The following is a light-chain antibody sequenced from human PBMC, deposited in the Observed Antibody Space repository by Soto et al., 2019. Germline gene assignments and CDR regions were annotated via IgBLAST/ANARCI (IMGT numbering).Light chain of an antibody. CDR3: QHCQPYGDSPPLT. J-gene: IGKJ4*01. CDR1: QSVSTD. CDR2: GTS. V-gene: IGKV3D-15*01. Sequence: EIVMTQSPATLSVSLGGRATLSSRASQSVSTDLAWYQQRPGQAPRLLMSGTSNRATGTPDRFSGSGSGTDFTLTISRLEPEDFAVYYCQHCQPYGDSPPLTFGGGTKVDIK.